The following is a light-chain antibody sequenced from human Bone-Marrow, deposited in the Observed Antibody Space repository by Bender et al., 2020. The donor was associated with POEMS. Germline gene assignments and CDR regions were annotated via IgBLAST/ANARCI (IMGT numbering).Light chain of an antibody. V-gene: IGLV2-8*01. CDR1: SSDVGGYNY. CDR2: EVT. Sequence: QSVLTQPPSASGSLGQSVTISCTGSSSDVGGYNYVSWYQQHPGKAPKVMIYEVTKRPSGVPDRFSGSKSGNTASLTISGLQAEDEADYYCCSYSSTSTLVFGGGTKLTVL. J-gene: IGLJ3*02. CDR3: CSYSSTSTLV.